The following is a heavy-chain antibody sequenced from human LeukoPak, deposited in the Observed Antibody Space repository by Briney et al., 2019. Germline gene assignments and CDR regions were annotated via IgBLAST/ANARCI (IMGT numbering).Heavy chain of an antibody. V-gene: IGHV1-46*01. CDR1: FYTFSSYY. D-gene: IGHD3-22*01. CDR2: INPSGGTT. CDR3: ARGPPGRVYDSSKRGLFDP. J-gene: IGHJ5*02. Sequence: ASVKVSCKASFYTFSSYYMHWVRQAPGQGLEWMGIINPSGGTTSYAQKLQGRLTMTRDTSTSTVFMELSSLRSEDTAVYYCARGPPGRVYDSSKRGLFDPWGQGTLVTVSS.